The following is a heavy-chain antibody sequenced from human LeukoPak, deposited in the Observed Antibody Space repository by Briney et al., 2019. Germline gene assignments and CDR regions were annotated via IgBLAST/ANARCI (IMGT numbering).Heavy chain of an antibody. CDR1: GGSISSGGYY. V-gene: IGHV4-30-2*01. D-gene: IGHD5-18*01. CDR3: ARWDTAKASNWFDP. CDR2: IYHSGST. Sequence: PSQTLSLTCTVSGGSISSGGYYWSWIRQPPGKGLEWIGYIYHSGSTYYNPSLKSRVTISVDRPKNQFSLKLSSVTAADTAVYYCARWDTAKASNWFDPWGQGTLVTVSS. J-gene: IGHJ5*02.